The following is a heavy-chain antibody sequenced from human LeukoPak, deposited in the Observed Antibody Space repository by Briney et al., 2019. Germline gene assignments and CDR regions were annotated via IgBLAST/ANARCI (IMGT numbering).Heavy chain of an antibody. CDR1: GGSFSGYY. Sequence: SETLSLTCAVYGGSFSGYYWSWIRQPPGKGLEWIGEINHSGSTNYNPSLKSRVTISVDTSKNQFSLKLSSVTAADTAVYYCASLTPRGPFYYYYYMDVWGKGTTVTVSS. CDR3: ASLTPRGPFYYYYYMDV. V-gene: IGHV4-34*01. D-gene: IGHD3-10*01. J-gene: IGHJ6*03. CDR2: INHSGST.